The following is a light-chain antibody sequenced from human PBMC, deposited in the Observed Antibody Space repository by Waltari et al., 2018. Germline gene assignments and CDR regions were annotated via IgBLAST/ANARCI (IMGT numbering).Light chain of an antibody. Sequence: QSVLTQPPSASGAPGQEVSISCSGGSPTIPNYVFWYQHFPGTAPKLIVYKDYARPSGVPDRFSASKSGTSASLAISGLRSDDEADYYCATWDDSLNGWVFGGGTKLTVL. CDR2: KDY. CDR1: SPTIPNY. J-gene: IGLJ3*02. CDR3: ATWDDSLNGWV. V-gene: IGLV1-47*01.